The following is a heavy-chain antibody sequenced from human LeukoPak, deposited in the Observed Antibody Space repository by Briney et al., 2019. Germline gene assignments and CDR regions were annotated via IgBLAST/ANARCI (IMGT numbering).Heavy chain of an antibody. CDR3: ARDISAPLRFCSSTSCTPFDY. CDR2: IYSGGST. Sequence: GGSLRLSCAASGFTVSSNYMSWVRQAPGKGLEWVSVIYSGGSTYYADSVKGRFTISRDNAKNSLYLQMNSLRAEDTAVYYCARDISAPLRFCSSTSCTPFDYWGQGTLVTVSS. V-gene: IGHV3-66*01. D-gene: IGHD2-2*01. J-gene: IGHJ4*02. CDR1: GFTVSSNY.